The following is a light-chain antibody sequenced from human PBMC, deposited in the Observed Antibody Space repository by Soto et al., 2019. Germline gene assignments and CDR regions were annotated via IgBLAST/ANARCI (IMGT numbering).Light chain of an antibody. Sequence: QSARTQPPSASWSPGQSVTISCTGTSSDIGGYNSVSWYQQHPGKAPKLMIYEVNKRPLGVPERFSGSKSGNTASLTVSGLQADDEAHYYCSSSAGTNSFVLFGGGTKLTFL. V-gene: IGLV2-8*01. CDR1: SSDIGGYNS. CDR3: SSSAGTNSFVL. CDR2: EVN. J-gene: IGLJ3*02.